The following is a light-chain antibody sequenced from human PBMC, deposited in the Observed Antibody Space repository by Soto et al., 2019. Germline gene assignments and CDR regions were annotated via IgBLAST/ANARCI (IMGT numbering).Light chain of an antibody. V-gene: IGKV1-9*01. CDR3: QHLIGYPIT. CDR1: QGLNSY. Sequence: DIQLTQSPSFLSASVGDRVTSTCRASQGLNSYLAWYQQKPGKAPKLLIYAASTLQSGVPSRFSGSGSGTEFTLTISSLQPEDFATYYCQHLIGYPITFGQGTRLEI. CDR2: AAS. J-gene: IGKJ5*01.